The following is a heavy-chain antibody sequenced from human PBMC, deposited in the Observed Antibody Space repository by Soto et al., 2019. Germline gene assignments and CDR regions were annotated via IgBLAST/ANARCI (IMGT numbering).Heavy chain of an antibody. V-gene: IGHV4-34*01. Sequence: SETLSLTCAVYGGSFSGYYWSWIRQPPGKGLEWIGEINHSGSTNYNPSLKSRVTISVDTSKNQFSLKLSSVTAADTAVYYCARGRIRYCSGGSCYSHPTDFDYWGQGTLVTVSS. D-gene: IGHD2-15*01. CDR3: ARGRIRYCSGGSCYSHPTDFDY. CDR1: GGSFSGYY. J-gene: IGHJ4*02. CDR2: INHSGST.